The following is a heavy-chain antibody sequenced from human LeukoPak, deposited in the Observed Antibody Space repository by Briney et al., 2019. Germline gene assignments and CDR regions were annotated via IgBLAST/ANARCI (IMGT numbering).Heavy chain of an antibody. V-gene: IGHV4-34*01. Sequence: SETLSLTCAVYGGSFSGYYWSWIRQPPGKGLEWIGEINHSGSTNYNPSLKSRVTISVDTSKNQFSLKLSSVTAAGTAVYYCARRTDSSGYYFDYWGQGTLVTVSS. CDR3: ARRTDSSGYYFDY. CDR1: GGSFSGYY. CDR2: INHSGST. D-gene: IGHD3-22*01. J-gene: IGHJ4*02.